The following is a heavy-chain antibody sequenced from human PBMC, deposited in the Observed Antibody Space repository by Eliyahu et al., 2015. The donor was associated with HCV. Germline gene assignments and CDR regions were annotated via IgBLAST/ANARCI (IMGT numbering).Heavy chain of an antibody. Sequence: EVQLVESGGGLIQPGGSLRLSCAASGFTVSSNYMSCGSAGPGEGGEWVSVIYSGGSTYYADSVKGRFTISRDNSKNTLYLQMNSLRAEDTAVYYCARDLGSRGYYWGQGTLVTVSS. J-gene: IGHJ4*02. D-gene: IGHD6-13*01. CDR2: IYSGGST. CDR1: GFTVSSNY. CDR3: ARDLGSRGYY. V-gene: IGHV3-53*01.